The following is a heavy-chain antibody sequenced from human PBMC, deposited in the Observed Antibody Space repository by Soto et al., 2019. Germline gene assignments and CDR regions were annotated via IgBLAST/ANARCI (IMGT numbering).Heavy chain of an antibody. Sequence: ASVKVSGKASGYTFTGYYMHWVRQAPGQGLEWKGWINPNSGGTNYAQKFQGRVTMTRDTSISTACMELSRLRSDDTAVYYCARGSSSSGRAFDIWGQGTMVTVSS. D-gene: IGHD6-6*01. J-gene: IGHJ3*02. CDR2: INPNSGGT. V-gene: IGHV1-2*02. CDR3: ARGSSSSGRAFDI. CDR1: GYTFTGYY.